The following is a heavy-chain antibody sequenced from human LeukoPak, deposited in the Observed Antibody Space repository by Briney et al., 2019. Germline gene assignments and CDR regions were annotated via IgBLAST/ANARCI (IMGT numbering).Heavy chain of an antibody. CDR1: GFTFSSYA. Sequence: GGSLRLSCVASGFTFSSYAMSWVRQAPGKGLEWVSGISGSGGSTYYADSVKGRFTISRDNSQNTLYLQMNSLRADDTALYYCAKAGEKMTTNPYYFDYWGQGTLVTVSS. CDR2: ISGSGGST. CDR3: AKAGEKMTTNPYYFDY. J-gene: IGHJ4*02. D-gene: IGHD5-24*01. V-gene: IGHV3-23*01.